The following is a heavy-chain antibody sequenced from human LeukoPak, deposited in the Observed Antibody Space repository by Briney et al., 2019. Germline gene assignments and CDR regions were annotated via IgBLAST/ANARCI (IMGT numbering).Heavy chain of an antibody. V-gene: IGHV1-8*03. D-gene: IGHD5-12*01. Sequence: ASVKVSRTASVYTFTGYDIDWVRQTTRQGHEWMGWMNPNSGSTGYAQKFQGRVTVNRNTSISTAYMELSGLRSEDTAVYYCARGRSTGYPYYFEYWGQGTLVSVSS. CDR3: ARGRSTGYPYYFEY. J-gene: IGHJ4*02. CDR1: VYTFTGYD. CDR2: MNPNSGST.